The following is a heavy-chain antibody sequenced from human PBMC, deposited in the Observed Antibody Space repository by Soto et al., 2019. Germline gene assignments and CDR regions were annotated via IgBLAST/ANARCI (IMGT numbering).Heavy chain of an antibody. CDR3: ANHRITMVGGALFYFDY. CDR1: GFTFSSYA. J-gene: IGHJ4*02. CDR2: ISGSGGST. D-gene: IGHD3-10*01. V-gene: IGHV3-23*01. Sequence: GGSLRLSCAASGFTFSSYAMSWVRQAPGKGLEWVSAISGSGGSTYYADSVKARFTISRDNSKNTLYLQMNSLRAEDTAVYYCANHRITMVGGALFYFDYWGQGTLVTVSS.